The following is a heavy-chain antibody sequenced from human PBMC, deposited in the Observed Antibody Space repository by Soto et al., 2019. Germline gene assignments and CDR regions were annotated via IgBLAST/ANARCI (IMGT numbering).Heavy chain of an antibody. J-gene: IGHJ6*02. CDR1: GGSVSSGSYY. Sequence: QVQLQESGPGLVKPSETLSLTCTVSGGSVSSGSYYWSWIRQPPGKGLEWIGYIYYSGSTNYNPSLKSRVTSPVDTSKNQISLKLSSVTAADTAVYYCARETRYYDFWSGYPSDYYYGMDVWGQGTTVTVSS. CDR2: IYYSGST. D-gene: IGHD3-3*01. CDR3: ARETRYYDFWSGYPSDYYYGMDV. V-gene: IGHV4-61*01.